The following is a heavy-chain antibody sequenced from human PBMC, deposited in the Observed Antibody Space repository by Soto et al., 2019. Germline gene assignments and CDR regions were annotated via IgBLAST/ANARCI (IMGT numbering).Heavy chain of an antibody. J-gene: IGHJ5*01. Sequence: GGSLRLSCAASGFTFNNYWMSWVRQAPGKGLEWVANIKEDGSEKYYVDSVKGRFTISRDNAKNSVFLQMTSLRAEDTAVYFCARDRVRATTSWFDSWGQGALVTVSS. CDR1: GFTFNNYW. CDR2: IKEDGSEK. CDR3: ARDRVRATTSWFDS. D-gene: IGHD1-26*01. V-gene: IGHV3-7*01.